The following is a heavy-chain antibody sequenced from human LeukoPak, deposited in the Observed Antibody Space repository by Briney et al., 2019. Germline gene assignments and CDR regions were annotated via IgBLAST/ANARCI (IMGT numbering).Heavy chain of an antibody. J-gene: IGHJ4*02. Sequence: ASVKVSCKASGGTFSSYAISWVRQAPGQGLEWMGIINPSGGSTSYAQKFQGRVTMTRDTSTSTVYMELSSLRSDDTAVYYCARTRYCSSTSCPDFDYWDQGTLVTVSS. D-gene: IGHD2-2*01. CDR3: ARTRYCSSTSCPDFDY. V-gene: IGHV1-46*01. CDR1: GGTFSSYA. CDR2: INPSGGST.